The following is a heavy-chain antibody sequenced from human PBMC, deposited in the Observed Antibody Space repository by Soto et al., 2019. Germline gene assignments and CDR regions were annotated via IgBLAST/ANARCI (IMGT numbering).Heavy chain of an antibody. Sequence: GASVKVSCKASGYTFTSYGISWVRQAPGQGLEWMGWISAYNGNTNYAQKLQGRVAMTTDTSTSTAYMELRSLRSDDTAVYYCARGRYYYDSIGYYWPNVFYGVDVWHQGTTVT. CDR3: ARGRYYYDSIGYYWPNVFYGVDV. V-gene: IGHV1-18*01. CDR1: GYTFTSYG. CDR2: ISAYNGNT. D-gene: IGHD3-22*01. J-gene: IGHJ6*02.